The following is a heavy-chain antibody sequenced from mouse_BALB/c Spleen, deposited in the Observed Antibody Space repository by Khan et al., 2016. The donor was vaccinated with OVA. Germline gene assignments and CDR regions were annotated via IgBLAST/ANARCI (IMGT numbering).Heavy chain of an antibody. J-gene: IGHJ2*01. D-gene: IGHD2-14*01. Sequence: EVELVESGGDLVKPGGSLKLSCAVSGFTFSSYVMSWVRQTPEKRLEWVASISSGGTTAYPDSVKGRFTISRDNARNIMYLQMSSLRSEDTAMYYCVREAYRYDEYYFDYWGQAPLSQSPQ. CDR3: VREAYRYDEYYFDY. CDR2: ISSGGTT. V-gene: IGHV5-6-5*01. CDR1: GFTFSSYV.